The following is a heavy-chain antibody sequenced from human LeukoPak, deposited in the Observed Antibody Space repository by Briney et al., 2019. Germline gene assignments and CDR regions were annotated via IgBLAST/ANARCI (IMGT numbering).Heavy chain of an antibody. V-gene: IGHV3-53*01. CDR2: IYSGATT. J-gene: IGHJ2*01. CDR3: ARVGDHFHWNLDL. Sequence: GGSLRLPCAASGFSVSTKYMNWVRQAPGKGLEWVSIIYSGATTYYADSVKGRFTISRDTSKNTVSLQMNSLRAEDTAVYFCARVGDHFHWNLDLWGSGTLVSVSS. CDR1: GFSVSTKY. D-gene: IGHD3-3*02.